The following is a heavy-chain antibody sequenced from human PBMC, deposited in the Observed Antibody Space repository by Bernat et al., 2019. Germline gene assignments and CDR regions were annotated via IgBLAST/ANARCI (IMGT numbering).Heavy chain of an antibody. CDR1: GFTFSSYG. D-gene: IGHD3-10*01. CDR2: ISYDGSNK. CDR3: AKGVYGSGRYPQFDP. V-gene: IGHV3-30*18. Sequence: QVQLVESGGGVVQPGRSLRLSCAASGFTFSSYGMHWVRQAPGKGLEWVAVISYDGSNKYYADSVKGRFTISRDNSKNTLYLQMNSLRAEDTAVYYCAKGVYGSGRYPQFDPWGQGTLVTVSS. J-gene: IGHJ5*02.